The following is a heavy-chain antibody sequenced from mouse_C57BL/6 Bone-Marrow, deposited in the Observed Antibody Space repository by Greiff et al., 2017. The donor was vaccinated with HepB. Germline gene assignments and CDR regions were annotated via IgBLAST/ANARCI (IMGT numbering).Heavy chain of an antibody. V-gene: IGHV2-2*01. CDR1: GFSLTSYG. CDR3: AIPDGLGYYAMDY. Sequence: VHLVESGPGLVQPSQSLSITCTVSGFSLTSYGVHWVRQSPGKGLEWLGVLWSGGSSDYNAAFISRLSISKDNSKSQVFFKMNSLQADDTAIYYCAIPDGLGYYAMDYWGQGTSVTVSS. CDR2: LWSGGSS. J-gene: IGHJ4*01. D-gene: IGHD2-3*01.